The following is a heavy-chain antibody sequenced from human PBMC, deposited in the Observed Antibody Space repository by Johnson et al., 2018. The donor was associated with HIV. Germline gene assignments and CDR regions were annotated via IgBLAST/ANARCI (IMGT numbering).Heavy chain of an antibody. CDR3: ANLNDYGDYWGPDAFDI. CDR1: GFTFSTYG. V-gene: IGHV3-30*18. J-gene: IGHJ3*02. Sequence: QVQLVESGGGVVQPGRSLRLSCAASGFTFSTYGMHWVRQAPGKGLGWVAFISYDGSYKYYADSVKGRFPISRDNSKNTLYLQMNSLRAEDTAVYYCANLNDYGDYWGPDAFDIWGQGTMVSVSS. CDR2: ISYDGSYK. D-gene: IGHD4-17*01.